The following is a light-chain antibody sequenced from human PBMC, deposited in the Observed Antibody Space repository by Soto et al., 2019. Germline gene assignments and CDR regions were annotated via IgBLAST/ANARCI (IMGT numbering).Light chain of an antibody. CDR1: SSNIGAGYD. V-gene: IGLV1-40*01. Sequence: QSVLTQPPSVSGAPGQRVTISCTGSSSNIGAGYDVHWYQQLPGTAPKLLIYGNSNRPSGVPDRFSGSKSGTSASLAITGLQAEDEADYYCQSYDSSLSGSSVVLGGGTKLTVL. CDR3: QSYDSSLSGSSVV. CDR2: GNS. J-gene: IGLJ2*01.